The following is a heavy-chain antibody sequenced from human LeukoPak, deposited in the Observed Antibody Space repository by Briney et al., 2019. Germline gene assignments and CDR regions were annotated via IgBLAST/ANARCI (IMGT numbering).Heavy chain of an antibody. Sequence: KAGGSLRLSCAASGFTFSNAWMSWVRQAPGKGLEWVSSISSSSSYIYYADSVKGRFTISRDNAKNSLYLQMNSLRAEDTAVYYCARDRSSSFLFDYWGQGTLVTVSS. J-gene: IGHJ4*02. V-gene: IGHV3-21*01. D-gene: IGHD6-13*01. CDR3: ARDRSSSFLFDY. CDR1: GFTFSNAW. CDR2: ISSSSSYI.